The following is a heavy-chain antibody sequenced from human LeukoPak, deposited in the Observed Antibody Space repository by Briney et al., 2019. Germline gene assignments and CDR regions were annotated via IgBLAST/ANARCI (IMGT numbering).Heavy chain of an antibody. CDR1: GGTFSSHA. CDR3: ARGATPNYYDSSGYPGPFDY. J-gene: IGHJ4*02. Sequence: SVKVSCKASGGTFSSHAISWVRQAPGQGLEWMGGIIPIFGTANYAQKFQGRVTITTDESTSTAYMELSSLRSEDTAVYYCARGATPNYYDSSGYPGPFDYWGQGTLVTVSS. V-gene: IGHV1-69*05. D-gene: IGHD3-22*01. CDR2: IIPIFGTA.